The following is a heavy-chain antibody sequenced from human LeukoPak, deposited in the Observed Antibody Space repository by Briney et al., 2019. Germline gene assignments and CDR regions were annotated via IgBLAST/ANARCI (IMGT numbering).Heavy chain of an antibody. CDR2: IYSGGST. J-gene: IGHJ3*02. V-gene: IGHV3-66*01. D-gene: IGHD1-14*01. CDR1: GFTVSSNY. Sequence: GGSLRLSCAASGFTVSSNYMSWVRQAPGKGLEWVSVIYSGGSTYYAASVKGRFTISRDNSKNTLYLQMNSLRAEDTAVYYCARDYGKEGFDIWGQGTMVTVSS. CDR3: ARDYGKEGFDI.